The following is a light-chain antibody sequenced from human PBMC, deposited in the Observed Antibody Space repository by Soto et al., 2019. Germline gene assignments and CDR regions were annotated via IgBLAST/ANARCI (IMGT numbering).Light chain of an antibody. CDR1: SSDVGGYNY. CDR2: EVS. J-gene: IGLJ2*01. V-gene: IGLV2-14*01. Sequence: QSALTQPASVSGSPGQSITISCTGTSSDVGGYNYVSWYQQHPGKAPKLMIYEVSNRPSGVSNRFSGSKYGNTASLTISGLQAEDEADYYCSSYTSSSTSHVVFGGGTKLTVL. CDR3: SSYTSSSTSHVV.